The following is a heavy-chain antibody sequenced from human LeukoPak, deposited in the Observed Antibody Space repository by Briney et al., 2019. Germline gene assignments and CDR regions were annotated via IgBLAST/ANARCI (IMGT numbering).Heavy chain of an antibody. CDR3: ARDLISIAARSYYYYGMDV. CDR2: INPNSGGT. J-gene: IGHJ6*02. CDR1: GYTFNTYG. V-gene: IGHV1-2*02. D-gene: IGHD6-6*01. Sequence: ASVKVSCKASGYTFNTYGISWVRQAPGQGLEWMGWINPNSGGTNYAQKFQGRVTMTRDTSISTAYMELSRLRSDDTAVYYCARDLISIAARSYYYYGMDVWGQGTTVTVSS.